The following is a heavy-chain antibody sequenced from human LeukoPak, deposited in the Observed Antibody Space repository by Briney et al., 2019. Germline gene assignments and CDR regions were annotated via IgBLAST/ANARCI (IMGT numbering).Heavy chain of an antibody. CDR3: APGRYWTTGVCEYFDY. CDR1: GYTFTSYY. Sequence: ASVKVSCKASGYTFTSYYMHWVRQAPAQGLEWMGIINPSGGSTSYAQKFQGRHTMTKDTSTSTLYIEQSSPRSVDTAAYYLAPGRYWTTGVCEYFDYWGEGTLVTVSS. D-gene: IGHD2-8*01. V-gene: IGHV1-46*01. J-gene: IGHJ4*02. CDR2: INPSGGST.